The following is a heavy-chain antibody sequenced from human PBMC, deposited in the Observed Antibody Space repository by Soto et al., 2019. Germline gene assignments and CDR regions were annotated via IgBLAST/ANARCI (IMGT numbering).Heavy chain of an antibody. D-gene: IGHD7-27*01. CDR1: GGSISSYY. V-gene: IGHV4-59*01. CDR2: IYYSGST. J-gene: IGHJ3*02. CDR3: ARLTGDKDNDAFDI. Sequence: SETLSLTCTVSGGSISSYYWSWIRQPPGKGLEWIGYIYYSGSTNYNPSLKSRVTISVDTSKNQFSLKLSSVTAADTAVYYCARLTGDKDNDAFDIWGQGTMVTVSS.